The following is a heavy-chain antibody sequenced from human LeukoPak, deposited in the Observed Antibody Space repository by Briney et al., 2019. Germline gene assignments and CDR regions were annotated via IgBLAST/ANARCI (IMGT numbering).Heavy chain of an antibody. CDR2: INWSGTV. Sequence: SETLSLTCAIYDGPFRDYKWSWIRQPPGRGPEWLGQINWSGTVDLNKSLKRRVAISLDTSKNEISLEVYSVTAADTAVYYCARANYVLRFLEWSYPRKPTLYYYGMDVWGQGTTVTVSS. D-gene: IGHD3-3*01. V-gene: IGHV4-34*01. J-gene: IGHJ6*02. CDR3: ARANYVLRFLEWSYPRKPTLYYYGMDV. CDR1: DGPFRDYK.